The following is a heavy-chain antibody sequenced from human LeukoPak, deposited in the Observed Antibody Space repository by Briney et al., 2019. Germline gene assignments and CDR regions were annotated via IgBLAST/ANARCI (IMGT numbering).Heavy chain of an antibody. CDR3: GRVSCGGNCYSLIGTFDI. CDR2: INPKNAGT. V-gene: IGHV1-2*02. CDR1: GYTFTGHY. J-gene: IGHJ3*02. D-gene: IGHD2-15*01. Sequence: GASVKVSCKASGYTFTGHYMHWVRQAPGQGLEWMGWINPKNAGTNFAQRFQGRVTITADESTSTAYMEMSSLRSEDTAVYYCGRVSCGGNCYSLIGTFDIWGQGTMVTVSS.